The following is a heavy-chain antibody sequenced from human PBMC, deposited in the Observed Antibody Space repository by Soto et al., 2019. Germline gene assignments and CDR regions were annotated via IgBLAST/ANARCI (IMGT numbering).Heavy chain of an antibody. J-gene: IGHJ6*03. Sequence: SGGSLRLSCAASGFTFSSYGMHWVRQAPGKGLEWVAVIWYDGSNKYYADSVKGRFTISRDNSKNTLYLQMNSLRAEDTAVYYFARSDYSNSDYYMDVWGKGTTVTVSS. CDR1: GFTFSSYG. CDR3: ARSDYSNSDYYMDV. V-gene: IGHV3-33*01. D-gene: IGHD4-4*01. CDR2: IWYDGSNK.